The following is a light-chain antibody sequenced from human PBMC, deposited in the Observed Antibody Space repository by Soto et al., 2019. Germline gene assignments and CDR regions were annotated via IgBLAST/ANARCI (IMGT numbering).Light chain of an antibody. CDR1: QSVSSSY. CDR2: GAS. Sequence: EIGLTQSPGTLSFSPGERATLSCRASQSVSSSYLAWYQQKPGQAPRLLIYGASSRATGIPDRFSGSGSGTDFTLTISRLEPEDFAVYYCQQRSNWPITFGQGTRLEIK. CDR3: QQRSNWPIT. J-gene: IGKJ5*01. V-gene: IGKV3D-20*02.